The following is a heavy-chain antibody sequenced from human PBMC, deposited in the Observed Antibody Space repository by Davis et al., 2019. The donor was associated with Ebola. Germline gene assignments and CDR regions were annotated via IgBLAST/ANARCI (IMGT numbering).Heavy chain of an antibody. V-gene: IGHV3-48*02. CDR1: GFDFSIYS. CDR2: INLSSSRI. Sequence: GESLKISCAASGFDFSIYSMNWVRQAPGKGLEWISYINLSSSRIYYSDSVKGRFTISRDNARNSLFLQMNSLRDEDTAVYYCARDWNLGAFDIWGQGTMVTVSS. D-gene: IGHD1-7*01. J-gene: IGHJ3*02. CDR3: ARDWNLGAFDI.